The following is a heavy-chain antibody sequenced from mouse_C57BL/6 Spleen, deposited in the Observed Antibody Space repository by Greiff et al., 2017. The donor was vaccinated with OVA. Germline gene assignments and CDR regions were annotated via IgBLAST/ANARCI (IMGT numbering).Heavy chain of an antibody. D-gene: IGHD1-1*01. J-gene: IGHJ4*01. CDR3: ARPIITTVVAPYYAMDY. V-gene: IGHV1-80*01. Sequence: QVQLKESGAELVKPGASVKISCKASGYAFSSYWMNWVKQRPGKGLEWIGQIYPGDGDTNYNGKFKGKATLTADKSSSTAYMQLSSLTSEDSAVYFCARPIITTVVAPYYAMDYWGQGTSVTVSS. CDR1: GYAFSSYW. CDR2: IYPGDGDT.